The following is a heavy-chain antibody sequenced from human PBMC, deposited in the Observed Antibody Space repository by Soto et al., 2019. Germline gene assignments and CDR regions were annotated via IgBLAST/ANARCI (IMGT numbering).Heavy chain of an antibody. CDR2: INPNSGGT. J-gene: IGHJ6*02. CDR3: AREDDLMMNYGLVV. D-gene: IGHD3-3*01. V-gene: IGHV1-2*02. CDR1: GSTFTAHC. Sequence: QVQLVQSGAEVKKPGASVKVSCKTSGSTFTAHCIHWVRQAPGQGLEWMGWINPNSGGTTYAQKFHARVTMTRDTSISTAYLELSGMTSDDTAVYYCAREDDLMMNYGLVVWGQGTKVTVSS.